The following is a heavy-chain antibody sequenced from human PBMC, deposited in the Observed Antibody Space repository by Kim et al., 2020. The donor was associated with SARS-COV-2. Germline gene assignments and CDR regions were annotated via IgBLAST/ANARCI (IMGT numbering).Heavy chain of an antibody. J-gene: IGHJ4*02. D-gene: IGHD3-16*02. V-gene: IGHV4-30-4*01. CDR3: ARMYYDYVWGSYRRYYVDY. Sequence: SETLSLTCTVSGGSISSGDYYWSWIRQPPGKGLEWIGYIYYSGSTYYNPSLKSRVTISVDTSKNQFSLKLNSVTTADTAVYYCARMYYDYVWGSYRRYYVDYWGQGTLVTVSS. CDR1: GGSISSGDYY. CDR2: IYYSGST.